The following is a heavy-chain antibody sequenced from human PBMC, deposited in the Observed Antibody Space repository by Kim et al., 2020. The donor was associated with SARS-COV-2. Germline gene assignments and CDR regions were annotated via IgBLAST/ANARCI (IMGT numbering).Heavy chain of an antibody. Sequence: SETLSLTCAVYGGSFSGYYWSWIRQPPGKGLEWIGEINHSGSTNYNPFLKSRVTISVDTSKNQFSLKLSSVTAADTAVYYCASLSTGYSSSWSVYYYYYMDVWGKGTTVTVSS. CDR1: GGSFSGYY. CDR3: ASLSTGYSSSWSVYYYYYMDV. CDR2: INHSGST. V-gene: IGHV4-34*01. J-gene: IGHJ6*03. D-gene: IGHD6-13*01.